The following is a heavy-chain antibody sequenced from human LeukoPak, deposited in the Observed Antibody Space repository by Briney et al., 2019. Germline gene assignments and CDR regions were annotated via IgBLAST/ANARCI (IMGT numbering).Heavy chain of an antibody. D-gene: IGHD2-2*01. CDR2: LYASGST. CDR1: GASITSTNYF. CDR3: AKTSGGDIVVVPAAVSFDY. V-gene: IGHV4-61*02. J-gene: IGHJ4*02. Sequence: SQTLSLTCNVSGASITSTNYFWSWIRQPAGKGLQWIGRLYASGSTDYNPSLKSRVTISGDTSKNQFSLTLSSVTAADTAVYYCAKTSGGDIVVVPAAVSFDYWGQGTLVTVSS.